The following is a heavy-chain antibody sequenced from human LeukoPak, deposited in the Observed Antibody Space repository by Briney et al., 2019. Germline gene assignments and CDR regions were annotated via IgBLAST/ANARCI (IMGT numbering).Heavy chain of an antibody. CDR3: AKDATSGLY. CDR1: GFTFSNFA. Sequence: GGSLRLSCAASGFTFSNFAMTWVRQAPGKGLEWVSTISNSGDITYYADSVKGRVTISRDNSENTLFLHISSLRAEDTAVYYCAKDATSGLYWGQGTLVTVSS. CDR2: ISNSGDIT. J-gene: IGHJ4*02. V-gene: IGHV3-23*01. D-gene: IGHD6-19*01.